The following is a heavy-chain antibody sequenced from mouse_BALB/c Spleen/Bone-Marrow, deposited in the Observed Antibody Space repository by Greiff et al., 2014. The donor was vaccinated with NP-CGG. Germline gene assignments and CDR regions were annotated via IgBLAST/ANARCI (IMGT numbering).Heavy chain of an antibody. CDR2: ISDGGSYT. D-gene: IGHD1-1*01. Sequence: EVQLVESGGGLVKPGGSLKLSCAASGFIFSDYYMYWVRQTPEKRLEWVATISDGGSYTYYPDSVKGRFTISRDNAKNNLYLQMSSLKSEDTAMYYCANYYGSTWFAYWGRGTLVTVSA. V-gene: IGHV5-4*02. CDR1: GFIFSDYY. J-gene: IGHJ3*01. CDR3: ANYYGSTWFAY.